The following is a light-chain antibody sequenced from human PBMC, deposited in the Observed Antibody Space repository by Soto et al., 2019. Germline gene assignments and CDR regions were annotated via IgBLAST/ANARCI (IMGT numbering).Light chain of an antibody. V-gene: IGKV3-20*01. CDR3: RQYNHWSTST. Sequence: IGVTQCASTLSVSPGEDGTLSCRASQSVSSNYLAWYRQNPGQAPGLLXXDQXSRATGILDRFSGSGSGRDFTLTISRLEPEDFAVYYCRQYNHWSTSTVGQGTRLEI. CDR1: QSVSSNY. CDR2: DQX. J-gene: IGKJ5*01.